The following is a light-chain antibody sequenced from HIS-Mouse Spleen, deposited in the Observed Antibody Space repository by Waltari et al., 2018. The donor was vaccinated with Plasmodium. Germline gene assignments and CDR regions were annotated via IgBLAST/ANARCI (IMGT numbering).Light chain of an antibody. CDR1: ALPKKY. J-gene: IGLJ3*02. CDR2: EDS. Sequence: SYELTQPPSVSVSPGQTARNTCPGEALPKKYANWYQQKSSQAPVLVIYEDSKRPSGIPERFSGSSSGTMATLTISGAQVEDEADYYCYSTDSSGNHRVFGGGTKLTVL. V-gene: IGLV3-10*01. CDR3: YSTDSSGNHRV.